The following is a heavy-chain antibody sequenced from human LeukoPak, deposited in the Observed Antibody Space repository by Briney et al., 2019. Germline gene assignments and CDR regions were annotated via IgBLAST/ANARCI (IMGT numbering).Heavy chain of an antibody. D-gene: IGHD3-22*01. J-gene: IGHJ4*02. CDR3: ATKNYYDSSGYYYARHFGY. CDR2: FDPEDGET. V-gene: IGHV1-24*01. CDR1: GYTLTELS. Sequence: ASVTVSCKVSGYTLTELSMHWVRQAPGKGLEWMGGFDPEDGETIYAQKFQGRVTMTEDTSTDTAYMELSSLRSEDTAVYYCATKNYYDSSGYYYARHFGYWGQGTLVTVSS.